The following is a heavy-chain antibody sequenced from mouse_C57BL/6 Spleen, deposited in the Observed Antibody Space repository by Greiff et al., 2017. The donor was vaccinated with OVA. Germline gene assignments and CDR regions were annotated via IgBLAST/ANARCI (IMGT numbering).Heavy chain of an antibody. J-gene: IGHJ4*01. CDR2: INPNNGGT. Sequence: EVQLQQSGPELVKPGASVKIPCKASGYTFTDYNMDWVKQSHGKSLEWIGDINPNNGGTIYTQKFKGKATLTVYKSSSTAYMELRSLTSEDTAVYYCARAQGALAMDYWGQGTSVTVSS. CDR1: GYTFTDYN. D-gene: IGHD6-1*01. V-gene: IGHV1-18*01. CDR3: ARAQGALAMDY.